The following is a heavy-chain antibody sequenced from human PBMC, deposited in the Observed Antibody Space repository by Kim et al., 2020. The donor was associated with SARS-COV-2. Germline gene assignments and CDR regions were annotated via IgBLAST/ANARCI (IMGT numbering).Heavy chain of an antibody. Sequence: SETLSLTCTVSGGSISSSSYYWGWIRQPPGKGLEWIGSIYYSGSTYYNPSLKSRVTISVDTSKNQFSLKLSSVTAADTAVYYCARDGGRGYSGSYHDYWGQGTLVTVSS. J-gene: IGHJ4*02. D-gene: IGHD1-26*01. CDR2: IYYSGST. V-gene: IGHV4-39*07. CDR3: ARDGGRGYSGSYHDY. CDR1: GGSISSSSYY.